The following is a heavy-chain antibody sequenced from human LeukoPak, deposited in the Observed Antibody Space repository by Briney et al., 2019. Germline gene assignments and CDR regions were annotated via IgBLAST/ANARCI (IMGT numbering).Heavy chain of an antibody. Sequence: GGSLRLSCAASGFTFSSYAMHWGRQAPGKGLEWVAVTSYDGSNKYYADSVKGPFTISRDNSKNTLYLQMNSLRPEDTAVYYCARGTVTAPDYWGQGTLVTVCS. CDR2: TSYDGSNK. D-gene: IGHD2-21*02. V-gene: IGHV3-30*07. CDR3: ARGTVTAPDY. J-gene: IGHJ4*02. CDR1: GFTFSSYA.